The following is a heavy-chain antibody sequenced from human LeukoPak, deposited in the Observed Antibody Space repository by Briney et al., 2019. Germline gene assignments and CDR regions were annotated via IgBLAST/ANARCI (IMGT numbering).Heavy chain of an antibody. CDR2: MWSDGSHK. CDR3: SRDITGDPPPYYFDY. J-gene: IGHJ4*02. V-gene: IGHV3-33*08. D-gene: IGHD7-27*01. CDR1: GFTLSKYG. Sequence: PGRSLRLSCAPSGFTLSKYGLHWVRQAPGKGLEWLAVMWSDGSHKYYADSVKGQFTISRDNSKSMLYLQMTSLRAEYTAVYYCSRDITGDPPPYYFDYWGQGSLVTVSS.